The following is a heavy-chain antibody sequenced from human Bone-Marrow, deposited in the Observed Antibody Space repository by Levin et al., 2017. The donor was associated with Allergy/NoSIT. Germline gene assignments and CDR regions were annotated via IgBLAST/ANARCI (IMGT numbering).Heavy chain of an antibody. J-gene: IGHJ4*02. V-gene: IGHV3-30-3*01. Sequence: PGGSLRLSCVASGFNFNSDAMHWVRQAPGKGLEWMALISYDGITKYYADSVKGRFTISRDNSNNTVSVQMNSLRAEDTALYYCVRGESSFDYWGQGIQVTVSS. CDR2: ISYDGITK. CDR1: GFNFNSDA. D-gene: IGHD1-26*01. CDR3: VRGESSFDY.